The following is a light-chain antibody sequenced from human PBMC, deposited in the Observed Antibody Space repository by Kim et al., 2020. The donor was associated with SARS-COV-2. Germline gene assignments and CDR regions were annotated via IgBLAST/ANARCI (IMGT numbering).Light chain of an antibody. CDR3: SSYTSSSTPVV. V-gene: IGLV2-14*03. CDR2: DVH. J-gene: IGLJ2*01. CDR1: SSDVGGYNY. Sequence: QSITVSCTGTSSDVGGYNYVSWYQQHPGKAPKLMIYDVHNWPSGVSNRFSGSKSGNTASLTISGLQAEDEADYYCSSYTSSSTPVVFGGGTKLTVL.